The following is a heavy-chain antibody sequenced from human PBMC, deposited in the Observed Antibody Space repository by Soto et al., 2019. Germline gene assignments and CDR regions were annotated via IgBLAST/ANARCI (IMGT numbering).Heavy chain of an antibody. CDR2: IFSNDEK. D-gene: IGHD6-13*01. V-gene: IGHV2-26*04. Sequence: DLEWLAHIFSNDEKPYSTSLKSRLTISKDTSKSQVVLTMTNMDPVDTATYYCASTYSTSWYWFDPWGQGTLVTVSS. J-gene: IGHJ5*02. CDR3: ASTYSTSWYWFDP.